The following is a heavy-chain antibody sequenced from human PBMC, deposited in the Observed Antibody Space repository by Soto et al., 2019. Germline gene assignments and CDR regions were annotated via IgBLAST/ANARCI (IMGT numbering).Heavy chain of an antibody. CDR3: AKLGYCTNGVCPQGKYYHYYGMDV. J-gene: IGHJ6*02. D-gene: IGHD2-8*01. CDR2: IWYDGSNK. V-gene: IGHV3-30*02. CDR1: GFTFSSYG. Sequence: GGSLRLSCAASGFTFSSYGMHWVRQAPGKGLEWVAVIWYDGSNKYYADSVKGRFTISRDNSKNTLYLQMSSLRAEDTAVYYCAKLGYCTNGVCPQGKYYHYYGMDVWGQGTTVTVSS.